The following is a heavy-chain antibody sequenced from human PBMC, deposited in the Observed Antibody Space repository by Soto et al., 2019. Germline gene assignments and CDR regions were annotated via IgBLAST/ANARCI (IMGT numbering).Heavy chain of an antibody. V-gene: IGHV3-11*01. CDR2: ISSSGSTI. CDR1: GCTFIDYY. J-gene: IGHJ6*03. D-gene: IGHD4-17*01. CDR3: ARDPHPRGDYVEGGRYYYYMDV. Sequence: GGSLRLSCAASGCTFIDYYMIWIRQAPGKGLEWVSYISSSGSTIYYADSVKGRFTISRDNAKNSLYLQMNSLRAEDTAVYYCARDPHPRGDYVEGGRYYYYMDVWGKGTTVTVSS.